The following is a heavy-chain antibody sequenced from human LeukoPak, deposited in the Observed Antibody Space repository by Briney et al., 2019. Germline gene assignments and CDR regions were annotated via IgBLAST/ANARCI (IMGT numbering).Heavy chain of an antibody. J-gene: IGHJ6*02. V-gene: IGHV3-23*01. CDR1: KFIFTTYT. CDR2: VSRGGAST. Sequence: GGSLRLSCAVSKFIFTTYTMTWVRQAPGKGLGWVSSVSRGGASTYYADSVKGRFTISRDSSNNTVYLQMRSLRAEDTAVYYCAKDSYGLDVWGQGTTVSVSS. CDR3: AKDSYGLDV.